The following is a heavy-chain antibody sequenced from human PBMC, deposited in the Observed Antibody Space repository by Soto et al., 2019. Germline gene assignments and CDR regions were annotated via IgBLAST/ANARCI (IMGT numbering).Heavy chain of an antibody. D-gene: IGHD3-10*01. Sequence: ESGGGVVPPGRSLRLSCAASGFTFSSYAMHWVRQAPGKGLEWVAVISYDGSKKYYADSVKGRFTISRDNSKNTLYLQMNSLRAEDTAVYHCVRDPGSYFDYWGQGTLVTVSS. V-gene: IGHV3-30-3*01. J-gene: IGHJ4*02. CDR2: ISYDGSKK. CDR3: VRDPGSYFDY. CDR1: GFTFSSYA.